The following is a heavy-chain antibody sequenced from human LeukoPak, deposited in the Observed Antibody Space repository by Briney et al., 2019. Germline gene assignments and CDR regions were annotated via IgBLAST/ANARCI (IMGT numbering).Heavy chain of an antibody. CDR2: IRYDERDK. Sequence: GGSLRLTCAASGFTFSTFGMHWVRQAPGKGLEWVAFIRYDERDKFYADSVKGRFTISRDNAKNSLYLQMSSLRAEDTAVYYCARNPAYGDYWGQGTLVTVSS. CDR1: GFTFSTFG. D-gene: IGHD4-17*01. J-gene: IGHJ4*02. CDR3: ARNPAYGDY. V-gene: IGHV3-30*02.